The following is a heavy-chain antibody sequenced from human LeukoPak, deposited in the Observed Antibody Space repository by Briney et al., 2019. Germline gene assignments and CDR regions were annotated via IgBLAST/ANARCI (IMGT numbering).Heavy chain of an antibody. J-gene: IGHJ4*02. CDR2: MHPGDSDT. Sequence: GESLKISCKASGYTFTNYWVGWVRQMPGKGLEWMGIMHPGDSDTRYSPSFQGQVTISADKSISTAYLQWSSLKASDTAMYYCAASTYGSGSYVGFDSWGQGTLVTVSS. V-gene: IGHV5-51*01. CDR1: GYTFTNYW. D-gene: IGHD3-10*01. CDR3: AASTYGSGSYVGFDS.